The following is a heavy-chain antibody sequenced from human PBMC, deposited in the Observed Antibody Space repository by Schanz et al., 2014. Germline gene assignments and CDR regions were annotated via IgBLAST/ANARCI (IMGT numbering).Heavy chain of an antibody. CDR2: ISGDGTTT. J-gene: IGHJ4*02. CDR1: GFTFSVYW. V-gene: IGHV3-74*01. Sequence: EEQLVESGGGLVQPGGSLRLSCAASGFTFSVYWMHWVRQPPGKGLVSVSRISGDGTTTSYADSVKGRFTISRDNSENTLFLEMNSLRLEDTAVYYCARDDGGGYNQIDYWGQGALVTVSS. D-gene: IGHD5-12*01. CDR3: ARDDGGGYNQIDY.